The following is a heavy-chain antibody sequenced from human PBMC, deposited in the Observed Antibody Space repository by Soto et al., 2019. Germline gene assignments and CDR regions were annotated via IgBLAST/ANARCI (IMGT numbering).Heavy chain of an antibody. Sequence: QVQLQESGPGLVKPSQTLSLTCTVSGGSISSGGYYWSWIRQHPGKGLEWIGYIYYSGSTYYNPSLSSRVTISVATYKNQFSLKLSSVTAEDTAVYYCAREASSLPYSSGWYGYYYGMDVWGQGTTVNGSS. V-gene: IGHV4-31*03. CDR1: GGSISSGGYY. J-gene: IGHJ6*02. CDR2: IYYSGST. D-gene: IGHD6-19*01. CDR3: AREASSLPYSSGWYGYYYGMDV.